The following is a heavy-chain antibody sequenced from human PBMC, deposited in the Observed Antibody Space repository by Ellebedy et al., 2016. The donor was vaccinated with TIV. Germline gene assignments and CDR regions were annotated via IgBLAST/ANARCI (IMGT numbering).Heavy chain of an antibody. V-gene: IGHV6-1*01. CDR2: TYYRSKWYN. D-gene: IGHD3-10*01. CDR3: ASDYPMVQPLLGDYYYGMDV. Sequence: SQTLSLTCAISGDSVSSNSAAWNWTRQSPSRGLERLGRTYYRSKWYNDYGVSVKSLITINPDTSKNQFSLQLNSVTPEDTAVYYCASDYPMVQPLLGDYYYGMDVWGQGTTVTVSS. J-gene: IGHJ6*02. CDR1: GDSVSSNSAA.